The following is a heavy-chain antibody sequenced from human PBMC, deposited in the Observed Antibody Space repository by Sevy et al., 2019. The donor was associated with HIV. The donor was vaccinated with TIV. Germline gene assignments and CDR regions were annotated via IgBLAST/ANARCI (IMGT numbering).Heavy chain of an antibody. CDR1: GFTFSIYG. J-gene: IGHJ4*02. CDR2: IRYDGSTK. CDR3: AKDLTGRYSSSSGDFDY. D-gene: IGHD6-6*01. Sequence: GGSLRLSCAASGFTFSIYGMHWVRQAPGKGLEWVACIRYDGSTKYYADSVKGRFTISRDNSKNTRYLQMNSLRAEDTAVYYCAKDLTGRYSSSSGDFDYWGQGTLVTVSS. V-gene: IGHV3-30*02.